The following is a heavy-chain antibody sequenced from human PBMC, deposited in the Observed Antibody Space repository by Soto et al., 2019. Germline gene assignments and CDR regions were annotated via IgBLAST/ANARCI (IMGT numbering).Heavy chain of an antibody. Sequence: EVQLVESGGGLVQPGGSVRLSCAASGFTFSSYWMHWVRQAPGKGLMWVSRIHNDGSTTRYADSVQGRFTISRDNAKNTLYLQMSSLRVEDTAVYYCARDNWNSYWGQGTLVTVSS. J-gene: IGHJ4*01. CDR3: ARDNWNSY. CDR1: GFTFSSYW. CDR2: IHNDGSTT. V-gene: IGHV3-74*01. D-gene: IGHD1-7*01.